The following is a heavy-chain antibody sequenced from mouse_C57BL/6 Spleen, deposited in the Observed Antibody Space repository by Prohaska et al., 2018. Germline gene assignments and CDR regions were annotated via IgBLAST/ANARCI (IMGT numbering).Heavy chain of an antibody. CDR1: GFTFSNYW. V-gene: IGHV6-3*01. J-gene: IGHJ3*01. CDR3: TADPNAY. Sequence: EVKLEESGGGLVQPGGSMKLSCVASGFTFSNYWMNWVRQSPEKGLEWVAQIRLKSDNYATQYAESVKGRFTISRDDSKSSVYLQRNNLRAEDTGIYYCTADPNAYWGQGTLVTVSA. CDR2: IRLKSDNYAT.